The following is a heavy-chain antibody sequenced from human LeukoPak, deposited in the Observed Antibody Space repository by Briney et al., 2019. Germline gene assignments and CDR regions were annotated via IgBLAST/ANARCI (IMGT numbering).Heavy chain of an antibody. Sequence: SVNVSCTASGGTFSSYAISWVRQAPGQGLEWMGGIIPIFGTANYAQKFQGRVTITADESTSTAYMELGSLRSEDTAVYYCARVRYSSAPMDVWGQGTTVTVSS. V-gene: IGHV1-69*13. J-gene: IGHJ6*02. CDR1: GGTFSSYA. CDR3: ARVRYSSAPMDV. CDR2: IIPIFGTA. D-gene: IGHD6-25*01.